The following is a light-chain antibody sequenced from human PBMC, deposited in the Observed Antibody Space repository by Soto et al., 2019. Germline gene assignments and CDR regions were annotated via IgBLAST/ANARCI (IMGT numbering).Light chain of an antibody. CDR1: QSISNW. Sequence: DIPMTQSPSTLSASVGDRVTMTCRASQSISNWLAWYQQISGKAPRLLIYKASDLESGVPSRFSGSGSGTEFTLTISRLQPDDFATYYCQQYHTYPYTFGQGTKLEIK. V-gene: IGKV1-5*03. CDR2: KAS. CDR3: QQYHTYPYT. J-gene: IGKJ2*01.